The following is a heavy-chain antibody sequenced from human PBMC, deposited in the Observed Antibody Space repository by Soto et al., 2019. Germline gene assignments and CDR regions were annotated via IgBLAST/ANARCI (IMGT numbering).Heavy chain of an antibody. D-gene: IGHD1-7*01. Sequence: SETLSLTCTVSGGSISSSSYYWDWIRQPPGKGLEWIGSIYYSGSTYYNPSLKSRVTMSVDTSKNQFSLKLSSVTAADTALYYCARLNAGTTYYYYGMDVWGQGTTVT. J-gene: IGHJ6*02. V-gene: IGHV4-39*01. CDR1: GGSISSSSYY. CDR2: IYYSGST. CDR3: ARLNAGTTYYYYGMDV.